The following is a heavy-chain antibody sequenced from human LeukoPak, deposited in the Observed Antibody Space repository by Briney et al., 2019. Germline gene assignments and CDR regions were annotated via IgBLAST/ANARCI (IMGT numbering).Heavy chain of an antibody. Sequence: PTGGSLRLSCAASDFSFTTYAMSWVRQAPGKGLEWVSSISGGDPTTYYADSVKGRFTISRDNSKNTLYLQMNSLRAEDTAIYYCAKESLLLRGPLLIYYFDFWGQGTLVTVSS. CDR3: AKESLLLRGPLLIYYFDF. CDR2: ISGGDPTT. J-gene: IGHJ4*02. V-gene: IGHV3-23*01. CDR1: DFSFTTYA. D-gene: IGHD3-10*01.